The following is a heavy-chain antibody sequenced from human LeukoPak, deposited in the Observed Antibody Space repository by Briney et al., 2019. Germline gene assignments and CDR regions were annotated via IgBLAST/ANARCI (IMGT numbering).Heavy chain of an antibody. D-gene: IGHD3-16*01. CDR1: GFDFNNYF. CDR3: VTYAQVMQGGIRHDFDS. V-gene: IGHV3-7*02. CDR2: IGQDGSER. J-gene: IGHJ4*02. Sequence: PGGSLRLSCAVSGFDFNNYFMAWFRQAPGKGLEWVANIGQDGSERNYVGSVKGRFTISRDNTKKSLFLQMSGLRVDDTAVYYCVTYAQVMQGGIRHDFDSWGQGTLVTVSS.